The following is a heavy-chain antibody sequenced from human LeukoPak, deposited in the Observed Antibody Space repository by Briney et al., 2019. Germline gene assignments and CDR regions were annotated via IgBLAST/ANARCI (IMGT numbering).Heavy chain of an antibody. CDR2: IYHSGST. CDR1: GDSISSNNW. V-gene: IGHV4-4*02. Sequence: PSETLSLTCAVSGDSISSNNWWSWVRQPPGKGLEWIGEIYHSGSTNYNPSLKSRVTISVDKSKNQFSLKLSSVTAADTAVYYCARATRRAALFDPWGQGTLVTVSS. CDR3: ARATRRAALFDP. D-gene: IGHD6-13*01. J-gene: IGHJ5*02.